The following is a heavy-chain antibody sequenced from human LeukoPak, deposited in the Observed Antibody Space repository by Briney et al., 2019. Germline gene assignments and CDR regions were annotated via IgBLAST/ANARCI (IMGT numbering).Heavy chain of an antibody. CDR2: INSRSNTI. D-gene: IGHD6-6*01. Sequence: PGGSLRLSCTASGFTFSSYEMNWVRQAPGKGLEWISYINSRSNTINYADSVKGRFTISRDNARSSLFLQMNSLRAEDTAVYYCARGRGAARHYYAFDFWGQGTLVTVSS. V-gene: IGHV3-48*03. J-gene: IGHJ3*01. CDR3: ARGRGAARHYYAFDF. CDR1: GFTFSSYE.